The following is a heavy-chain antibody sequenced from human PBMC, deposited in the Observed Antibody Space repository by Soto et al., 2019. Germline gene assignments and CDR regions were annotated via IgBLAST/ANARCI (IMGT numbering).Heavy chain of an antibody. V-gene: IGHV1-18*01. CDR1: GYTFTSYG. Sequence: QVQLVQSGAEVKKPGASVKVSCKASGYTFTSYGISWVRQAPGHGLEWMGWISAYNGNTNYAQKLQGRGTMTTDTSTSTAYMELRSLRSDDTAVYYCARNRGVIGTRYYYYYGMDVWGQGTTVTVSS. CDR2: ISAYNGNT. J-gene: IGHJ6*02. CDR3: ARNRGVIGTRYYYYYGMDV. D-gene: IGHD3-10*01.